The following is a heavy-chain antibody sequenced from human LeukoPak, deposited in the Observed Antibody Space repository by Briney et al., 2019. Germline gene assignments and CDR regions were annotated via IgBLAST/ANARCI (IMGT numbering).Heavy chain of an antibody. CDR1: GFTFSSYA. J-gene: IGHJ5*02. CDR2: ISSNGGST. CDR3: ASAPRGSYLTP. V-gene: IGHV3-64*01. Sequence: PGGSLRLSCAASGFTFSSYAMHWVRQAPGKGLEYVSAISSNGGSTYYANSVKGRFTISRDNSKNTLYLQMNSLRTEYRAVYYSASAPRGSYLTPGAQGTLVTVSS. D-gene: IGHD1-26*01.